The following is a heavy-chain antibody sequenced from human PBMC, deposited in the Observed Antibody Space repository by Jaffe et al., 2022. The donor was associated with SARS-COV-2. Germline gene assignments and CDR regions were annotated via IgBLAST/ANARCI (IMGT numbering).Heavy chain of an antibody. Sequence: EVQLVESGGGLVQPGGSLRLSCAASGFTFSSYEMNWVRQAPGKGLEWVSYISSSGSTIYYADSVKGRFTISRDNAKNSLYLQMNSLRAEDTAVYYCARTDGGNYPGAFDIWGQGTMVTVSS. V-gene: IGHV3-48*03. D-gene: IGHD4-4*01. CDR3: ARTDGGNYPGAFDI. CDR2: ISSSGSTI. J-gene: IGHJ3*02. CDR1: GFTFSSYE.